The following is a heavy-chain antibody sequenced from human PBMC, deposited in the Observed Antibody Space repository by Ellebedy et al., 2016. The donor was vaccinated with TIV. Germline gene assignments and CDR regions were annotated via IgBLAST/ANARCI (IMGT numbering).Heavy chain of an antibody. Sequence: PGGSLRLSCAASGFTFSSYSMNWVRQAPGKGLEWVSVIYSGGSTYYADSVKGRFTISRDNSKNTLYLQMNSLRAEDTAVYYCARDRRLGMDVWGQGTTVTVSS. V-gene: IGHV3-53*01. J-gene: IGHJ6*02. D-gene: IGHD5-24*01. CDR3: ARDRRLGMDV. CDR2: IYSGGST. CDR1: GFTFSSYS.